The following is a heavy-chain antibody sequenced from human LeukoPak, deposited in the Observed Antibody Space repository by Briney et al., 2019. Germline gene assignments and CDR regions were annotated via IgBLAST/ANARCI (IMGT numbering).Heavy chain of an antibody. J-gene: IGHJ6*02. D-gene: IGHD1-26*01. Sequence: ASVKVSCKASGYTFTSYGISWVRQAPGQGLEWMGWISAYDGNTNYAQKLQGRVTMTTDTSTSTAYMELRSLRSDDTAVYYCARVSGGSYYIYYYYGMDVWGQGTTVTVSS. CDR3: ARVSGGSYYIYYYYGMDV. CDR1: GYTFTSYG. V-gene: IGHV1-18*01. CDR2: ISAYDGNT.